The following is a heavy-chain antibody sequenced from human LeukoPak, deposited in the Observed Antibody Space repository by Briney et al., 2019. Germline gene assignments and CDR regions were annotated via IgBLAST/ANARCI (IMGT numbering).Heavy chain of an antibody. CDR2: FDPENGET. D-gene: IGHD3/OR15-3a*01. J-gene: IGHJ3*01. Sequence: ASVKVSCKVSGYTLTELSMHWVRQAPGKGLEWMGGFDPENGETIYAQKFQGTVSITADEFTTTAYMELSSLRSEDTAVYYCATGTSYRDSFDVWGQGTMVTVSS. CDR1: GYTLTELS. V-gene: IGHV1-24*01. CDR3: ATGTSYRDSFDV.